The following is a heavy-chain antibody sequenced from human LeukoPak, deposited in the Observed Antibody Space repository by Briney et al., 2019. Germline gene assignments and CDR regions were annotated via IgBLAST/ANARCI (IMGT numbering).Heavy chain of an antibody. CDR2: INRDGSGI. D-gene: IGHD4-17*01. CDR1: GFTFSSQW. J-gene: IGHJ4*02. V-gene: IGHV3-74*01. CDR3: ARDYEWSAYGDYFVDY. Sequence: GESLRLSCAASGFTFSSQWMHWVRQAPGKGLVWVSRINRDGSGIIYADSVKGRFTISRDNAKNSLYLQMNSLRAEDTAVYYCARDYEWSAYGDYFVDYWGQGTLVTVSS.